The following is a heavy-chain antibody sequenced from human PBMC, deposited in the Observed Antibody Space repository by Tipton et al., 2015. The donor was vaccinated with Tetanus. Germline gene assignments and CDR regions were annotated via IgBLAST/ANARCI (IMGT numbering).Heavy chain of an antibody. Sequence: LVKPTQTLTLTCTFSGFSLSTRAVGVGWIRQPPGKAPEWLALIYYNDDKRYSPSLKSRLTITKDTSKNQVVITMTNLDPVDTGTYYCARLKLRGSSSGDAFDIWGQRTMVTVSS. V-gene: IGHV2-5*01. CDR1: GFSLSTRAVG. CDR2: IYYNDDK. J-gene: IGHJ3*02. CDR3: ARLKLRGSSSGDAFDI. D-gene: IGHD6-6*01.